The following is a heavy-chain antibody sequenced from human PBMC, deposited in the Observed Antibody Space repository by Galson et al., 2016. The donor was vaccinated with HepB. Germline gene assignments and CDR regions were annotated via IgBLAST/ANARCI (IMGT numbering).Heavy chain of an antibody. CDR1: GFSISTYW. V-gene: IGHV3-74*01. CDR3: VRDQSPGGVAY. Sequence: SLRLSCAASGFSISTYWMHWLRQGPGTGLEWVSRIGPDGSGTLFGDSVKGRFTISKDNAKNTLSLQMNSLRVEDTAVYYCVRDQSPGGVAYWGQGALVTVSS. J-gene: IGHJ4*02. D-gene: IGHD3-16*01. CDR2: IGPDGSGT.